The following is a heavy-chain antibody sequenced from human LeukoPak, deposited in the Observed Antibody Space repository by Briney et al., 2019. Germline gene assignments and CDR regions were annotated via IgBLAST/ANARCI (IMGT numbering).Heavy chain of an antibody. CDR1: GGTFSSYA. CDR3: ARGPLLRFLEWSLKYGMDV. Sequence: SVKVSCKASGGTFSSYAISWVRQAPGQGLEWMGGITPIFGTANYAQKFQGRVTMTRNTSISTAYMELSSLRSEDTAVYYCARGPLLRFLEWSLKYGMDVWGQGTTVTVSS. J-gene: IGHJ6*02. CDR2: ITPIFGTA. V-gene: IGHV1-69*05. D-gene: IGHD3-3*01.